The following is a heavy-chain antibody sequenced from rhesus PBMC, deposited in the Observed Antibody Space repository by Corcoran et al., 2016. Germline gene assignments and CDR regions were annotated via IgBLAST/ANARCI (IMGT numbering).Heavy chain of an antibody. CDR1: GFPFGVYW. J-gene: IGHJ4*01. D-gene: IGHD3-16*01. Sequence: EVQLVESGGGLVQPGGSLRLSCVASGFPFGVYWLACVRQATGKGLEWVSSISQPSGSNTYYLVPVKGRFTISRDNAKNTLYLQMNSLRAEDTAVYYCARPRYSGSYYYFDYWGQGVLVTVSS. CDR3: ARPRYSGSYYYFDY. V-gene: IGHV3-37*01. CDR2: ISQPSGSNT.